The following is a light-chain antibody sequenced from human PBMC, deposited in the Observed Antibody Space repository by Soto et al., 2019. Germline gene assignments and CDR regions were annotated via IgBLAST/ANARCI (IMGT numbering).Light chain of an antibody. V-gene: IGLV2-8*01. Sequence: QSVLTQPPSAPGFPGQSVTISCTGTSSDVGYYDYVSWYQQHPGKAPKLVIYEVTKRLSGVPDRVSASKSGNTASLTVSGLRAEDEADYYCSSYAGSNNFVFGSGTKVTVL. CDR2: EVT. CDR1: SSDVGYYDY. CDR3: SSYAGSNNFV. J-gene: IGLJ1*01.